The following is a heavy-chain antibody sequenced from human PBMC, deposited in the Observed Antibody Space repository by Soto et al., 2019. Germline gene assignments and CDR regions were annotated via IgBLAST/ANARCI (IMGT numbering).Heavy chain of an antibody. V-gene: IGHV4-34*01. CDR3: ARGHDSSGYYYVPY. Sequence: ATLTLTGAVYGGSFSGYYWSWIRQPPGKGLEWIGEINHSGGTNYNPSLKSRVTISVDTSKNQFSLKLSSVTAADTAVYYCARGHDSSGYYYVPYWGQGTLVTVSS. CDR1: GGSFSGYY. CDR2: INHSGGT. D-gene: IGHD3-22*01. J-gene: IGHJ4*02.